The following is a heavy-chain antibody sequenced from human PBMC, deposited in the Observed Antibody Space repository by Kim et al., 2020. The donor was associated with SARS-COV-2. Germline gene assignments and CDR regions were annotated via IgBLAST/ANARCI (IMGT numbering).Heavy chain of an antibody. CDR3: AREGVVPPAIVFHYYGMDV. CDR2: ISSSSSYI. CDR1: GFTFSSYS. Sequence: GGSLRLSCAASGFTFSSYSMNWVRQAPGKGLEWVSSISSSSSYIYYADSVKGRFTISRDNAKNSLYLQMNSLRAEDTAVYYCAREGVVPPAIVFHYYGMDVWGQGTTVTVSS. J-gene: IGHJ6*02. D-gene: IGHD2-2*02. V-gene: IGHV3-21*01.